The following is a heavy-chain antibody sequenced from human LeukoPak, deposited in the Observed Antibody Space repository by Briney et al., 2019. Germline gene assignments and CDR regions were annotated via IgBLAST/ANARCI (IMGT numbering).Heavy chain of an antibody. Sequence: GGSLRLSCAASGFTFSSYGMHWVRQAPGKGLEWVAVISYDGSNKYYADSVKGRFTISRDNSKNTLYLQMNSLRAEDTAVYYCAKDFGTGWFDPWGQGTLVTVSS. CDR2: ISYDGSNK. CDR3: AKDFGTGWFDP. D-gene: IGHD3/OR15-3a*01. V-gene: IGHV3-30*18. CDR1: GFTFSSYG. J-gene: IGHJ5*02.